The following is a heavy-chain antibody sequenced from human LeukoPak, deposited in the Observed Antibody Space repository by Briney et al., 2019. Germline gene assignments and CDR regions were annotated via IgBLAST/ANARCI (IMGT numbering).Heavy chain of an antibody. V-gene: IGHV1-8*03. Sequence: ASVKVSCKASGYTFTSYDINWVRQAPGQGLEWMGWMNPNSGNTGYAQKFQGRVTITRNTSISTAYMELSSLRSEDTAVYYCARGSRGFGEKKSYYYYMDVWGKGTTVTVSS. CDR1: GYTFTSYD. CDR3: ARGSRGFGEKKSYYYYMDV. CDR2: MNPNSGNT. D-gene: IGHD3-10*01. J-gene: IGHJ6*03.